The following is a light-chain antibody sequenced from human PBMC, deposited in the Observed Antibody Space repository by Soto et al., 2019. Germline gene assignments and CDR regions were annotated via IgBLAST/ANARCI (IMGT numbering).Light chain of an antibody. CDR1: SSDVGSYNR. CDR3: SSYKSSSTYV. Sequence: QSVLTQPPSVSGSPGQSVAISCTGTSSDVGSYNRVSWYQQPPGTAPKVMIYEVSNRPSGVPDRFSGSKSGNTASLTISGLQAEHEADYYCSSYKSSSTYVFGTGTKVTVL. V-gene: IGLV2-18*02. CDR2: EVS. J-gene: IGLJ1*01.